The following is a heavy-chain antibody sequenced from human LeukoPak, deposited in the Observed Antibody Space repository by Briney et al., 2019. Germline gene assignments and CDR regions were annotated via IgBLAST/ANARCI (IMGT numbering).Heavy chain of an antibody. D-gene: IGHD4-17*01. J-gene: IGHJ4*02. CDR3: AKSLGLGTVTTFDY. Sequence: GGSLRLSCAVSGFTFSNYAMSWVRQAPGKGLEWASTISSGGGSTYYADSVKGRSTISRDNSKNTLYLQLNSLRAEDTAVYYCAKSLGLGTVTTFDYWGQGTLVTVSS. CDR1: GFTFSNYA. CDR2: ISSGGGST. V-gene: IGHV3-23*01.